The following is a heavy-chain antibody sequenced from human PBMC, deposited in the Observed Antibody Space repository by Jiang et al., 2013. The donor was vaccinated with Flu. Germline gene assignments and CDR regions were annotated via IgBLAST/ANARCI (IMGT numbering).Heavy chain of an antibody. J-gene: IGHJ3*02. V-gene: IGHV5-10-1*01. D-gene: IGHD2-15*01. CDR1: GYSFTSYW. Sequence: CKGSGYSFTSYWISWVRQMPGKGLEWMGRIDPSDSYTNYSPSFQGHVTISADKSISTAYLQWSSLKASDTAMYYCARRRGKTADCSGGSCYPDDAFDIWGQGTMVTVSS. CDR3: ARRRGKTADCSGGSCYPDDAFDI. CDR2: IDPSDSYT.